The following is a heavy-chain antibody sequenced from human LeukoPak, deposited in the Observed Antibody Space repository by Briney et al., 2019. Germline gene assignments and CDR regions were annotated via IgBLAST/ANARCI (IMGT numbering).Heavy chain of an antibody. CDR1: GGSISSGDYY. Sequence: PSETLSLTCSVSGGSISSGDYYWSWIRQPPGKGLEWIGYIYNSGSTYYNPSLKSRVTISVDTSKNQFSLKLSSVTAADTAVYYCARDPRGSWYFDLWGRGTLVTVSS. CDR3: ARDPRGSWYFDL. D-gene: IGHD2-15*01. V-gene: IGHV4-30-4*02. CDR2: IYNSGST. J-gene: IGHJ2*01.